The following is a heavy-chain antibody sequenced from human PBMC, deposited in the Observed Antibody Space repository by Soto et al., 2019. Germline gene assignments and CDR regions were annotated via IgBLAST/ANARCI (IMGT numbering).Heavy chain of an antibody. Sequence: GGSLRLSCAASGFTFSSYSMNWVRQAPGKGLEWVSSISSSSSYIYYADSVKGRFTISRDNAKNSLYLQMNSLRAEDTAVYYCARALSRVGAFDIWGQRTMVTVSS. J-gene: IGHJ3*02. D-gene: IGHD3-10*01. CDR1: GFTFSSYS. CDR2: ISSSSSYI. V-gene: IGHV3-21*01. CDR3: ARALSRVGAFDI.